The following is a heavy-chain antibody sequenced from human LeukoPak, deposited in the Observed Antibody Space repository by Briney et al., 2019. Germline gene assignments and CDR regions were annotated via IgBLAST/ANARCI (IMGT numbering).Heavy chain of an antibody. CDR3: ATHHSHTNWYFDL. J-gene: IGHJ2*01. CDR2: IYSGGST. D-gene: IGHD1-14*01. V-gene: IGHV3-53*01. CDR1: GFTVSSNY. Sequence: PGGSLRLSCAASGFTVSSNYMSWVRQAPGKGLEWVSVIYSGGSTYYADSVKGRFTISRDNAKNSLYLQMNSLRAEDTAVYYCATHHSHTNWYFDLWGRGTLVTVSS.